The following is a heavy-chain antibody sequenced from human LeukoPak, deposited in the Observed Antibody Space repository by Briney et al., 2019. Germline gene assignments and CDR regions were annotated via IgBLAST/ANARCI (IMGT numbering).Heavy chain of an antibody. CDR1: GFSVSNNY. J-gene: IGHJ4*02. D-gene: IGHD4-23*01. V-gene: IGHV3-53*05. Sequence: GGSLRLSCAASGFSVSNNYVTWVRQPPGKGLEWVSVIYSGGDTYYADSVKGRFTISRDNSKTMLYLQMNSLRVEDTAVYYCTDAVAGWGQGTLVTVS. CDR2: IYSGGDT. CDR3: TDAVAG.